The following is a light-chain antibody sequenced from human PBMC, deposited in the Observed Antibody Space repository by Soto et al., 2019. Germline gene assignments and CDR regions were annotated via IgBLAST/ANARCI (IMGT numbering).Light chain of an antibody. CDR1: SSDVGGYNY. CDR3: SSCAGRHNRV. V-gene: IGLV2-8*01. CDR2: EVS. J-gene: IGLJ2*01. Sequence: QSALTQPPSASGSPGQSVTISCTGTSSDVGGYNYVSWFQQHPGKAPKLMIYEVSKRPSGVPDRFSGSKSGSTASLTVSGLESEGGCEFYLSSCAGRHNRVIGGGDKLPVL.